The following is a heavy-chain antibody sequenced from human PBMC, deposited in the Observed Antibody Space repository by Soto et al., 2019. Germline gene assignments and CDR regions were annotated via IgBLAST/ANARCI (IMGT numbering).Heavy chain of an antibody. D-gene: IGHD3-16*02. CDR2: IIPIFGTA. CDR1: GGTFSSYA. Sequence: GASVKVSCKASGGTFSSYAISWVRQAPGQGLEWMGGIIPIFGTANYAQKFQGRVTITADESTSTAYMELSSLRSVDTAVYYCARDGLSGYGMDVWGQGTTVTVSS. V-gene: IGHV1-69*13. CDR3: ARDGLSGYGMDV. J-gene: IGHJ6*02.